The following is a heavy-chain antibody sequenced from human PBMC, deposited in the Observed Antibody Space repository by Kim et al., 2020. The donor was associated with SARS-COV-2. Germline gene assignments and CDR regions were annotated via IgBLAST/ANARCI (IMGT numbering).Heavy chain of an antibody. J-gene: IGHJ6*02. Sequence: ASVKVSCKASGYTFTGYYMHWVRQAPGQGLEWMGRINPNSGGTHYAQKFQGRVTMTRDTSISTAYMELSRLRSDDTAVYYCARVGLRDSSGYYYWPGPRGYYYGMDVWGHGTTVTVSS. CDR3: ARVGLRDSSGYYYWPGPRGYYYGMDV. CDR2: INPNSGGT. V-gene: IGHV1-2*06. D-gene: IGHD3-22*01. CDR1: GYTFTGYY.